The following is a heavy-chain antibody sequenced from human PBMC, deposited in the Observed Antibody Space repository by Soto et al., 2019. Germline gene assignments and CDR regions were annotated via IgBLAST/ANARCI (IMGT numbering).Heavy chain of an antibody. J-gene: IGHJ6*04. D-gene: IGHD3-3*01. CDR1: GFTFSGSA. CDR3: TRHVFVLRFWEWSPRAALDV. V-gene: IGHV3-73*01. Sequence: GGSLRLSCAASGFTFSGSAMHWVRQASGKGLEWVGRIRSKANSYATAYAASVKGRFTISRDDSKNTAYLQMNSLKTEDTAVYYCTRHVFVLRFWEWSPRAALDVWSKGTTVPGSS. CDR2: IRSKANSYAT.